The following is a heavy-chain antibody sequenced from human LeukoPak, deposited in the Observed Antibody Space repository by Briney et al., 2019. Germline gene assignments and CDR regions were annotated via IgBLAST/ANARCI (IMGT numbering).Heavy chain of an antibody. D-gene: IGHD2-8*02. CDR3: ARDFLVPRVSGMDV. CDR1: GFTFSSYS. V-gene: IGHV3-21*01. J-gene: IGHJ6*02. CDR2: ISSSSSYI. Sequence: PGGSLRLSCAASGFTFSSYSMNWVRQAPGKGLEWVSSISSSSSYIYYADSVKGRFTISRDNAKNSLYLQMTSLRAEDTAVYYCARDFLVPRVSGMDVWGQGTTVTVSS.